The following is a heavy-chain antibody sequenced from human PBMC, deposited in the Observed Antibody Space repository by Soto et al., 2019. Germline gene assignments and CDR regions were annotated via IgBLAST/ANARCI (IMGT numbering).Heavy chain of an antibody. CDR2: IYYSGST. J-gene: IGHJ5*02. CDR3: ATQEVGGSYVYTFDP. V-gene: IGHV4-39*01. Sequence: QLHLRESGPGLVKPSETLSLTCTVSGGSITSSSYYWGWIRQPPVKGLEWIGSIYYSGSTYYNPSLKSRVTISVATSKTQFSLKLSSVTAADTAVYYCATQEVGGSYVYTFDPWGQGTLVTVSS. D-gene: IGHD1-26*01. CDR1: GGSITSSSYY.